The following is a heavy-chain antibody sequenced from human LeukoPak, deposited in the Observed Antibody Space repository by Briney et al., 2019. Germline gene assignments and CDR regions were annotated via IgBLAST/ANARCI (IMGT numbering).Heavy chain of an antibody. V-gene: IGHV3-43*01. Sequence: GGSLRLSCAASGFTFDDYTMHWVRQAPGKGLEWVSLISWDGGSTYYADSVKGRFTISRDNSKNSLYLQMNSLRTEDTALYYCAKEGGSGLGATTPYYYYYYYMDVWGKGTTVTVSS. J-gene: IGHJ6*03. CDR2: ISWDGGST. CDR1: GFTFDDYT. CDR3: AKEGGSGLGATTPYYYYYYYMDV. D-gene: IGHD5-12*01.